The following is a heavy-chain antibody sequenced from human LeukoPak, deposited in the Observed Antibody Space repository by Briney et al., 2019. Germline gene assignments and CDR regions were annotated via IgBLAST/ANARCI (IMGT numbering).Heavy chain of an antibody. J-gene: IGHJ4*02. CDR2: ISYDGSNK. Sequence: GGSLRLSCAASGFTFSSYGMHWVRQAPGKGLEWVAVISYDGSNKYYADSVRGRFTISRDNSKNTLYLQMNSLRAEDTAVYYCAKEFRYSSGWYLNYFDYWGQGTLVTVSS. D-gene: IGHD6-19*01. CDR1: GFTFSSYG. CDR3: AKEFRYSSGWYLNYFDY. V-gene: IGHV3-30*18.